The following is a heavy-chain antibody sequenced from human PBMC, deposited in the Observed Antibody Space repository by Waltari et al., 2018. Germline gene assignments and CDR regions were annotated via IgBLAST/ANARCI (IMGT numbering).Heavy chain of an antibody. CDR3: ARGVVYAPGIFDY. CDR1: GFTFSSYS. Sequence: EVQLVESGGGLVKPGGSLRLSCAASGFTFSSYSMNWVRQAPGKGLEWVSSISSSSSYIYYADSGKGRFTISRDNAKNSLYLQMNSLRAEDTAVYYCARGVVYAPGIFDYWGQGTLFTVSS. CDR2: ISSSSSYI. V-gene: IGHV3-21*01. J-gene: IGHJ4*02. D-gene: IGHD2-8*02.